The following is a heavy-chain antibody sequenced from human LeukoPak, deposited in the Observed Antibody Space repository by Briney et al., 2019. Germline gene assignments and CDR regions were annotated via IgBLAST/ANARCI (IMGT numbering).Heavy chain of an antibody. Sequence: PGGSLRLSCAVSGINFRGYRMAWVRQAPGKGLEWVANMKQDGSEKYYVDSVKGRFTISRDNAKNSLYLEMNSLRVEDTAVYYCARDLGHTGYDLYDYWGQGTLVTVSS. J-gene: IGHJ4*02. CDR3: ARDLGHTGYDLYDY. V-gene: IGHV3-7*01. CDR1: GINFRGYR. CDR2: MKQDGSEK. D-gene: IGHD5-12*01.